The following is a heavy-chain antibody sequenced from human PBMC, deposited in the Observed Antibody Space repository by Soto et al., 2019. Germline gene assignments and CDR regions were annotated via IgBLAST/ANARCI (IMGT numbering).Heavy chain of an antibody. CDR3: AREASPGVR. CDR1: GGSISSTNW. CDR2: IYHSGTT. V-gene: IGHV4-4*02. J-gene: IGHJ4*02. D-gene: IGHD3-10*01. Sequence: QVQLQESGPGLVKPSGTLSLTCAVSGGSISSTNWWTWVRQPPGKGLEWIGEIYHSGTTNYNPSLKSRVSMSVDKSKNHFSMKMSSVTAEDTAVYYCAREASPGVRWGQVTLVTVSS.